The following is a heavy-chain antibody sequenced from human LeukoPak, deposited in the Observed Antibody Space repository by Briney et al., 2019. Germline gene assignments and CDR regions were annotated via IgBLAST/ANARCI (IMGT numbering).Heavy chain of an antibody. J-gene: IGHJ6*02. CDR3: ARDVDHGDANHYYYGMDV. V-gene: IGHV1-18*01. Sequence: ASVKVSCKASGYTFTSYGISWVRQAPGQGLEWMGWISAYNGNTNYAQKLQGRVTMTTDTSTSTAYMELRSLRSDDTAVYYCARDVDHGDANHYYYGMDVWGQGTTVTVSS. CDR1: GYTFTSYG. D-gene: IGHD4-17*01. CDR2: ISAYNGNT.